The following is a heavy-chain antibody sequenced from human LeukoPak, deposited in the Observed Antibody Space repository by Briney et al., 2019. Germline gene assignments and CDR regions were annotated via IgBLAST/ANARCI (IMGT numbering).Heavy chain of an antibody. CDR1: GGSISSYY. J-gene: IGHJ4*02. CDR2: IYTSGTI. V-gene: IGHV4-4*07. CDR3: ARDPLRFPPNY. D-gene: IGHD3-3*01. Sequence: SETLSLTCTVSGGSISSYYWSWIRQPAGTALEWIGRIYTSGTITYNPSLKSRVTMSVDTSKNQFSLKLSSVTAADTAVYYCARDPLRFPPNYWGQGTLVTVSS.